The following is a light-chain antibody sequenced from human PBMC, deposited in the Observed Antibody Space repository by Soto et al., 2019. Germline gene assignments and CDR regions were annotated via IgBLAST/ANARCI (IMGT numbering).Light chain of an antibody. V-gene: IGKV3-20*01. CDR1: KSVSSSY. Sequence: EIVLTQSPGTLSLSPGERATLSCRASKSVSSSYLAWYQQKPGQAPRLLIYGASSRATGIPDRFSGSGSGTDFALTISRLEPEDFSVYYCQQYGSSPITFGQGTRLEIK. CDR3: QQYGSSPIT. J-gene: IGKJ5*01. CDR2: GAS.